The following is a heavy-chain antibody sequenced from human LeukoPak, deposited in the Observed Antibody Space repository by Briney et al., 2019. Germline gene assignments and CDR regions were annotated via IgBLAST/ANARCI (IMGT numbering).Heavy chain of an antibody. CDR3: ARDSSSGWYHGY. D-gene: IGHD6-19*01. CDR2: IYSDGST. J-gene: IGHJ4*02. V-gene: IGHV3-66*01. Sequence: GGSLRLSCAASGFTVSGNYMSWVRQAPGKGLEWVSVIYSDGSTYYADSVKGRFTISRDNSKNTLYLQMTTLRAEDTAVYYCARDSSSGWYHGYWGQGTLVTVSS. CDR1: GFTVSGNY.